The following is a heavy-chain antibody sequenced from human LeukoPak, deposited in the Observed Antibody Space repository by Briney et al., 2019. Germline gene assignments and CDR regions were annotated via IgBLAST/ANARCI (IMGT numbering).Heavy chain of an antibody. D-gene: IGHD3-10*01. Sequence: PGGSLRLSCAASAFTFTNAWMNWVRQVPGKGLEWVARIKSKADGGTTEYAAPVRGRFTISRDDSKNTLYLQMNSLETEDTAVYYCISSSTPMIRNYFDYWGLGTRVTVSS. CDR2: IKSKADGGTT. CDR3: ISSSTPMIRNYFDY. V-gene: IGHV3-15*01. CDR1: AFTFTNAW. J-gene: IGHJ4*02.